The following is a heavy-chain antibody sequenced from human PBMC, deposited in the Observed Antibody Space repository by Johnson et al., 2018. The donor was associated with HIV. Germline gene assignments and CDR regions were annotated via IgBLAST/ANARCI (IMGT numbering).Heavy chain of an antibody. Sequence: VQLVESGGGLIQPGGSLRLSCAASGFTVSSNYMSWVRQAPGKGLEWVSVIYSGGTTYFADSVQGRFTISRDNSKNTLYLQMKSLRGEDTAVYSCARGRSSSSTAAFDIWGQGTMVTVSS. CDR3: ARGRSSSSTAAFDI. CDR1: GFTVSSNY. J-gene: IGHJ3*02. CDR2: IYSGGTT. V-gene: IGHV3-66*03. D-gene: IGHD6-6*01.